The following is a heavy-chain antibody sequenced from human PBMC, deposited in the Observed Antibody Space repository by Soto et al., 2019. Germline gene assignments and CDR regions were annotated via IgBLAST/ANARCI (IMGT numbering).Heavy chain of an antibody. CDR1: GFTFSGXY. V-gene: IGHV3-11*01. Sequence: PGGSLRLSCEASGFTFSGXYXXXIRQAPGKGLEWISYFSSXGYTIRYAXSGEGRFTVSRDDAKKTLYLQMNSLRAEDTAVYYCATGRGGRSEDWGQGTLVTVSS. CDR3: ATGRGGRSED. D-gene: IGHD3-3*01. J-gene: IGHJ4*02. CDR2: FSSXGYTI.